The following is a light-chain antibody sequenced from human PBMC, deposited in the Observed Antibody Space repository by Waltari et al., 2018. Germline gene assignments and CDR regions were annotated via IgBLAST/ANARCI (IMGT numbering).Light chain of an antibody. J-gene: IGKJ1*01. CDR1: TRVSSRY. Sequence: EIVLTQSPGTLSLSPGERATLSCRASTRVSSRYLAWYRQNPVQAPRLVISEASVRAAGIPDRGSGRGSGTDFSLTITAVESEDYAVYYCQQYGSYPPTFGQGTKVE. CDR2: EAS. V-gene: IGKV3-20*01. CDR3: QQYGSYPPT.